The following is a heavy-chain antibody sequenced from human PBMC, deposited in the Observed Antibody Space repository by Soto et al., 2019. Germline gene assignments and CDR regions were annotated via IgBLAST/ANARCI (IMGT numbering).Heavy chain of an antibody. V-gene: IGHV3-30-3*01. CDR2: ISYDGSNK. CDR3: ARDEGYGMDV. CDR1: GFTFSSYA. Sequence: GGSLRLSCAASGFTFSSYAMHWVRQAPGKGLEWVAVISYDGSNKYYADSVKGRFTISRDNSKNTLYLQMNSLRAEDTAVYYCARDEGYGMDVWGQGTTVTVSS. J-gene: IGHJ6*02.